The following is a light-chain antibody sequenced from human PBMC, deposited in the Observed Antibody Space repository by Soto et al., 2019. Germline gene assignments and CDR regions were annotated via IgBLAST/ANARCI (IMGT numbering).Light chain of an antibody. J-gene: IGKJ1*01. CDR2: SAS. CDR3: LQAYNYPLS. CDR1: HNIRND. Sequence: AIQMTQSPSCLSACVGDGATMXCRASHNIRNDLAWYQQTPGKAPKLLLASASTLQSGGPSRFSGSGSATDFTRTISSLQPEDFATYYGLQAYNYPLSFGQGTKVDI. V-gene: IGKV1-6*01.